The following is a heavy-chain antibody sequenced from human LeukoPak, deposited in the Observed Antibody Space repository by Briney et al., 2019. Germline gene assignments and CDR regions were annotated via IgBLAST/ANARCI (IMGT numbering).Heavy chain of an antibody. Sequence: SQRLSLTCTLSGGSLSNSNYYRGWVRQPPGGGLEWVGYIYYRGRTYYKPSLKRGVTISVNTSKKQCSLELSCVTAADTAVFYCARHMGGTTYDHWGLGTRVTGPS. CDR1: GGSLSNSNYY. D-gene: IGHD1-7*01. CDR2: IYYRGRT. CDR3: ARHMGGTTYDH. J-gene: IGHJ4*02. V-gene: IGHV4-30-4*01.